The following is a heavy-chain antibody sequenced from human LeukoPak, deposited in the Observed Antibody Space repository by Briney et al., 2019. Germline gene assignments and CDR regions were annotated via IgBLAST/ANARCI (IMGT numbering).Heavy chain of an antibody. Sequence: PGRSLRLSCAASGFTFSSYAMHWVRQAPGKGLEWVAVISYDGSNKYYADSVKGRFTFSRDNSKNTLYLQMNSLRAEDTAVYYCARDMGSGYSFDYWGQGTLVTVSS. CDR1: GFTFSSYA. CDR3: ARDMGSGYSFDY. V-gene: IGHV3-30-3*01. CDR2: ISYDGSNK. J-gene: IGHJ4*02. D-gene: IGHD3-22*01.